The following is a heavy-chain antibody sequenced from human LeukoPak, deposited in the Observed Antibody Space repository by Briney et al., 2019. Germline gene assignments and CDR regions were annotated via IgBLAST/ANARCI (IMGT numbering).Heavy chain of an antibody. CDR1: GFTFSSYW. J-gene: IGHJ4*02. CDR3: ARDGYDSSGYYPDY. V-gene: IGHV3-7*01. Sequence: PGGSLRLSCAASGFTFSSYWMSWVRQAPGKGLEWVANIKQDGSEKYYVDSVKGRFTISRDNAKNSLYLQMSSLRAEDTAVYYCARDGYDSSGYYPDYWGQGTLVTVSS. D-gene: IGHD3-22*01. CDR2: IKQDGSEK.